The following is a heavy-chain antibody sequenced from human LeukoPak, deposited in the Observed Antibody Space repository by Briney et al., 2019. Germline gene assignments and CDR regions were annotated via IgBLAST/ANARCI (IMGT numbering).Heavy chain of an antibody. D-gene: IGHD6-19*01. V-gene: IGHV4-59*01. Sequence: SETLSLTCTVSGGSISSYYWSWIRQPPGKGLEWIGYIYYSGSTNYNPSLKSRVTISVDTSKNQFSLKLSSVTAADTAVYYCARSYSSGWYTGGGEYFQHWGQGTLVTVPS. CDR1: GGSISSYY. J-gene: IGHJ1*01. CDR2: IYYSGST. CDR3: ARSYSSGWYTGGGEYFQH.